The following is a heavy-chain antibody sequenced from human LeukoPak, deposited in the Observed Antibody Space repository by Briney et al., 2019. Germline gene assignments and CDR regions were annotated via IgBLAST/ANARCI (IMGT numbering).Heavy chain of an antibody. CDR2: ISYDGSNK. V-gene: IGHV3-30*18. D-gene: IGHD2-2*01. J-gene: IGHJ4*02. Sequence: GGSLRLSCAASGFTFSSYGMHWVRQAPGKGLDWVAVISYDGSNKYYADSVKGRFTISRDNSKNTLYLQMNSLRAEDTAVYYCAKDSMEGYCSSTSCSYFDYWGQGTLVTVSS. CDR3: AKDSMEGYCSSTSCSYFDY. CDR1: GFTFSSYG.